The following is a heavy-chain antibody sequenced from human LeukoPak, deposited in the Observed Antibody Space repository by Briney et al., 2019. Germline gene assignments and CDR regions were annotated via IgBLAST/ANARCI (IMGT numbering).Heavy chain of an antibody. Sequence: PSETLSLTCTVSGYSISSGYYWGWIRQPPGNGLEWIGSIYHSGSTYYNPSLKSRVTISVDTSKNQFSLKLSSVTASDTAVYYCARGDYDFWSGYYYRMYYFDYWGQGTLVTVSS. V-gene: IGHV4-38-2*02. CDR2: IYHSGST. D-gene: IGHD3-3*01. CDR3: ARGDYDFWSGYYYRMYYFDY. J-gene: IGHJ4*02. CDR1: GYSISSGYY.